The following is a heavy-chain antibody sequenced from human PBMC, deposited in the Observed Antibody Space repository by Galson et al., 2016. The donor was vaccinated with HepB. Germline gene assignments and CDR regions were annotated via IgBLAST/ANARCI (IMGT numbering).Heavy chain of an antibody. V-gene: IGHV3-20*01. Sequence: SLRLSCAVSGFTFDDYGMTWVRQAPGKGLEWVSGINWSGDSTAYADSVKGRFTMDRDDARNSLYLQMSRLRVEDTALYQCARGLVGSGMDVWGQGTTVTVSS. CDR1: GFTFDDYG. CDR3: ARGLVGSGMDV. CDR2: INWSGDST. J-gene: IGHJ6*02. D-gene: IGHD3-10*01.